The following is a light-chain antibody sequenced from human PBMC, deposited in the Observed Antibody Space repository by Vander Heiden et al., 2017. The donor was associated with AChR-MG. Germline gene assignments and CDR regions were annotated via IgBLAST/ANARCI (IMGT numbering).Light chain of an antibody. CDR1: KLGDQY. CDR2: QES. J-gene: IGLJ2*01. Sequence: SYELTQPPSVSVSPGQTASITCSGHKLGDQYACWYQQKPGQSPVLVIYQESKRPSGSPARLSCSTTGNTAAMLTSGTPAMDEEDDYCRASDSSTAVFGGGTKLTVL. CDR3: RASDSSTAV. V-gene: IGLV3-1*01.